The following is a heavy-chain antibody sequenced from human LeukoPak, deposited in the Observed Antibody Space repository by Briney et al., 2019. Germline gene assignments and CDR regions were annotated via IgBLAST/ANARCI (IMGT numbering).Heavy chain of an antibody. CDR1: GLIFSSYV. CDR3: ARDPGAYFDY. V-gene: IGHV3-21*01. J-gene: IGHJ4*02. CDR2: ISSGGSYM. Sequence: GGSLRLSCAASGLIFSSYVMSWVRQAPGKGLEWVSSISSGGSYMYYADSLKGRFTISRDNAKNTLYLQMNSLRAEDTAVYYCARDPGAYFDYWGQGTLVTVSS. D-gene: IGHD3-16*01.